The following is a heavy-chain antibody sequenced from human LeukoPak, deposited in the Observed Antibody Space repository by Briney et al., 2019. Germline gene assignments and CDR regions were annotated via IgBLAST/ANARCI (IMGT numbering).Heavy chain of an antibody. J-gene: IGHJ4*02. CDR1: GYTFTSYG. D-gene: IGHD4-17*01. CDR2: ISAYNGKT. Sequence: ASVKVSCKASGYTFTSYGFSWVRQAPGQGLEWMGWISAYNGKTNYAQKLQGRVTMTTDTSTNTAYMELRSLRSDGTAVYYCARDYPYGDDESMFDYWGQGTLVTVSS. CDR3: ARDYPYGDDESMFDY. V-gene: IGHV1-18*01.